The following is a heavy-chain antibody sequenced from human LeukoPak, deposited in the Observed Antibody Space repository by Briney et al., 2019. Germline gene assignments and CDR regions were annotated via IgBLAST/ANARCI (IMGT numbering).Heavy chain of an antibody. CDR2: IYYSGGT. CDR1: GGSISSYY. Sequence: SETLSLTCTVSGGSISSYYWSWIRQPPGKGLEWIGYIYYSGGTNYNPSLKSRVTISVDTSKNQFSLKLSSVTAADTAVYYCARRKDIVEYDAFDIWGQGTMVTVSS. D-gene: IGHD2-15*01. V-gene: IGHV4-59*01. J-gene: IGHJ3*02. CDR3: ARRKDIVEYDAFDI.